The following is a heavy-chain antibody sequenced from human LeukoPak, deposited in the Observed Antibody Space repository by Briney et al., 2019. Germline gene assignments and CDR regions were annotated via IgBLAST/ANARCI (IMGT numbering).Heavy chain of an antibody. D-gene: IGHD6-19*01. CDR2: VNPNSGGT. CDR3: ARDLRGSGWYRRGAFDI. J-gene: IGHJ3*02. V-gene: IGHV1-2*06. Sequence: ASVKVSCKASGYTFTSYGISWVRQAPGQGLEWMGRVNPNSGGTNYAQKFQGRVTMTRDTSISTAYMELSRLRSDDTAVYYCARDLRGSGWYRRGAFDIWGQGTMVTVSS. CDR1: GYTFTSYG.